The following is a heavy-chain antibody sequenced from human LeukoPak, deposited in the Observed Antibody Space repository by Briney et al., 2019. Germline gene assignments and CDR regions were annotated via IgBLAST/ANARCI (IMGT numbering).Heavy chain of an antibody. CDR1: GFTFSSYA. CDR2: ITNSGNSI. J-gene: IGHJ4*02. Sequence: PGGSLRLSCAASGFTFSSYAMSWVRQAPGKGLEWLSFITNSGNSIYYADSVRGRFTISRDDAKNSLYLQINSLRAEDTAVYYCARDRAVANIGQLSPFHYCGQGTLVTVSS. V-gene: IGHV3-48*04. D-gene: IGHD6-19*01. CDR3: ARDRAVANIGQLSPFHY.